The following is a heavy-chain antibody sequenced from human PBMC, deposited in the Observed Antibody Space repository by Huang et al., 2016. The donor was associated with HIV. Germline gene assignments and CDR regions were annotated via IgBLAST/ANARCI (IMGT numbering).Heavy chain of an antibody. V-gene: IGHV3-21*01. CDR3: ARGGPVGYFNL. CDR2: SLGSGSSI. D-gene: IGHD2-15*01. CDR1: GFLFTTFT. Sequence: EVQLEESGGALVKPGGSLRLSCAATGFLFTTFTMHWVRQVPGKGREGVSSSLGSGSSIYYADAVKGRFTISRDNTKKSLYLQMSSLSVDDTAFYFCARGGPVGYFNLWGHGTLVSVSS. J-gene: IGHJ4*03.